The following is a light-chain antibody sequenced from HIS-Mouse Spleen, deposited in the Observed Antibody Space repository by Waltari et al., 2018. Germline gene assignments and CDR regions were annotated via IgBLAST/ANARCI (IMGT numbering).Light chain of an antibody. V-gene: IGLV2-23*01. CDR2: EGS. J-gene: IGLJ3*02. CDR1: SSDVGSYNL. CDR3: CSYAGSSTWV. Sequence: QSPLTQPASVSGSPGQSITISCTGTSSDVGSYNLVSWYQQHPGKAPKLMIDEGSKRPSGVSNRFSGSKSGNTASLTISGLQAEDEADYYCCSYAGSSTWVFGGGTKLTVL.